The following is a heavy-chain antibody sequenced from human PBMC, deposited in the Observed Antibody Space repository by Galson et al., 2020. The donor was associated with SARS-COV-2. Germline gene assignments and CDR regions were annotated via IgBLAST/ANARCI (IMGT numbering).Heavy chain of an antibody. V-gene: IGHV1-69*10. CDR3: ARAALNWNPPVQWYYYYMDV. CDR2: IIPILGIA. Sequence: SVKVSCKASGGTFSSYAISWVRQAPGQGLEWMGGIIPILGIANYAQKFQGRVTITADKSTSTAYMELSSLRSEDTAVYYCARAALNWNPPVQWYYYYMDVWGKGTTVTVSS. CDR1: GGTFSSYA. J-gene: IGHJ6*03. D-gene: IGHD1-20*01.